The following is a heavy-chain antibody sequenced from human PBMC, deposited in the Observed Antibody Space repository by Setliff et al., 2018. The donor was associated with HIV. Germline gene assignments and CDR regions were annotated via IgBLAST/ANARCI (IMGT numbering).Heavy chain of an antibody. CDR1: GGSISSRTYY. J-gene: IGHJ4*02. V-gene: IGHV4-61*05. CDR3: ARLRITMIMMLNYFDY. Sequence: SETLSLTCTVSGGSISSRTYYWGWVRQPPGKGLEWIGYIYTTGSTNYNPSLKSRVTMSVDTSKNQFSLRLTSVTAADTAVYFCARLRITMIMMLNYFDYWGQGTLVTVSS. CDR2: IYTTGST. D-gene: IGHD3-22*01.